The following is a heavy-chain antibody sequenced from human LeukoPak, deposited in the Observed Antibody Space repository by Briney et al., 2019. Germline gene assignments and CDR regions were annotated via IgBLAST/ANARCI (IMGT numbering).Heavy chain of an antibody. V-gene: IGHV4-39*07. D-gene: IGHD3-3*02. CDR3: ARAHFIASYYYGVDV. Sequence: SETLSLTCTVSGGPISSGSSYWGWIRQPPGKGLEWIGNIYYSGSTYDSPSLTSRVTISVDTSKNQFSLKLSSVTAADTAVYYCARAHFIASYYYGVDVWGQGTTVTVSS. J-gene: IGHJ6*02. CDR1: GGPISSGSSY. CDR2: IYYSGST.